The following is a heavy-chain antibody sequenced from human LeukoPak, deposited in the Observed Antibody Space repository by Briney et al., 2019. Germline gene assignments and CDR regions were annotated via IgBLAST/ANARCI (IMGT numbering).Heavy chain of an antibody. D-gene: IGHD6-13*01. Sequence: GGSLRLSCAASGXTFSSYSVNWVRQAPGKGLEWVSSISSSSSYIYYADSVRGRFTISRDDAKNSLYLQMNSLIAEDTAVYYCARERASSSWTLFGYWGQGTLVTVSS. CDR3: ARERASSSWTLFGY. CDR2: ISSSSSYI. CDR1: GXTFSSYS. J-gene: IGHJ4*02. V-gene: IGHV3-21*01.